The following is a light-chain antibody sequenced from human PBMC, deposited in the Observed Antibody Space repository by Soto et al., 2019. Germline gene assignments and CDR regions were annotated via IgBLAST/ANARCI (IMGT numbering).Light chain of an antibody. CDR3: KQYERYST. CDR1: QNIYTW. J-gene: IGKJ1*01. Sequence: DYQVTQSPSTLSSSVGDRVTITCRGSQNIYTWVAWYQQKPGIAPKLLIHTASTLESGVQSSFSGSGYGTEFTLTISGLQPEYSATYCCKQYERYSTXGQGTKVDIK. CDR2: TAS. V-gene: IGKV1-5*03.